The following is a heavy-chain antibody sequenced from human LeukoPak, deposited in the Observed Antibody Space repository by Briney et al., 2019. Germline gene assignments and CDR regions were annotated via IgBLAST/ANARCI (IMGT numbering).Heavy chain of an antibody. CDR3: ARDIVVVPAGGGVRAGYYYYYGMDV. Sequence: PGGSLRLSCAASGFTFSSYAMSWVRQAPGKGLEWVSAISGSGGSTYYADSVKGRFTISRDNSKNTLYLQMNSLRAEDTAVYYCARDIVVVPAGGGVRAGYYYYYGMDVWGQGTTVTVSS. D-gene: IGHD2-2*01. CDR1: GFTFSSYA. V-gene: IGHV3-23*01. J-gene: IGHJ6*02. CDR2: ISGSGGST.